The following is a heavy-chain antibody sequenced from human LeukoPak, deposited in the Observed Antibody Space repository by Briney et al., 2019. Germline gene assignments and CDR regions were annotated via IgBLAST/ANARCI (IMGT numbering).Heavy chain of an antibody. CDR2: ISAYNGNT. J-gene: IGHJ4*02. Sequence: ASVKVSCKGSGYTFTSYGISWVGQAPGQGVERMGWISAYNGNTNYAQKLQGRVTITTDTSTSTAYMELRSLRSDATAVYYCARDQYVAAAEYDYWGQGTLVTVSS. CDR3: ARDQYVAAAEYDY. D-gene: IGHD6-13*01. V-gene: IGHV1-18*01. CDR1: GYTFTSYG.